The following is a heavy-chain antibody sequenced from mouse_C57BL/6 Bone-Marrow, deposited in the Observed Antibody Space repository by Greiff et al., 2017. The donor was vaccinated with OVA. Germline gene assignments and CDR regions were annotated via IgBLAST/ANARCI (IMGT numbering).Heavy chain of an antibody. V-gene: IGHV3-6*01. CDR1: GYSITSGYY. CDR2: ISYDGSN. CDR3: ARTTVVATKRDFDY. D-gene: IGHD1-1*01. Sequence: VQLKESGPGLVKPSQSLSLTCSVTGYSITSGYYWNWIRQFPGNKLEWMGYISYDGSNNYNPSLKNRISITRDTSKNQFFLKLNSVTTEDTATYYCARTTVVATKRDFDYWGQGTTLTVSS. J-gene: IGHJ2*01.